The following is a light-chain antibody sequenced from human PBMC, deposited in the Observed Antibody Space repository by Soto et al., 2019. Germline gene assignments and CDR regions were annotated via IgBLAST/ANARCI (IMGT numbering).Light chain of an antibody. Sequence: IQMTQSPSSLSASVGDRVTLTCRASQTIATYLNWYQQKPGQVPEVLIYGASRLHVGVPSRFTGSGYGTDFTLTINNLQPEDFAIYYCQQFYYYPQTFGQGTKLEVK. CDR1: QTIATY. J-gene: IGKJ2*01. CDR3: QQFYYYPQT. CDR2: GAS. V-gene: IGKV1-39*01.